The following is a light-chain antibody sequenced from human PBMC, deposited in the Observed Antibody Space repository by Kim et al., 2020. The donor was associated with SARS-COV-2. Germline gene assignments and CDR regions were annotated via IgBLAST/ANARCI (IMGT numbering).Light chain of an antibody. CDR3: QAWDSSPHYV. V-gene: IGLV3-19*01. CDR2: QDS. J-gene: IGLJ1*01. Sequence: SSELTQDPAVSVALGQTVRITCQGDSLRSYYASWYQQKPGQAPVLVIYQDSKRPSGIPERFSGSNSGNTATLTISGTQAMDEADYYCQAWDSSPHYVFGTGTKVTVL. CDR1: SLRSYY.